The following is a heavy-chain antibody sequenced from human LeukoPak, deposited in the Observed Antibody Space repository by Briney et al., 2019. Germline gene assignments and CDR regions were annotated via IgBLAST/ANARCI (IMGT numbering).Heavy chain of an antibody. CDR3: ARAVGPTTYWGFDY. D-gene: IGHD1-26*01. J-gene: IGHJ4*02. Sequence: PSETLSLTCVVYGGAFSGYYWSWLRQPPGKGLEWIGEINHRGSTNYNPSLKSRVSISVDTSKNQFSLKLTSVTAADTAVYYCARAVGPTTYWGFDYWGRGTLVTVSS. CDR2: INHRGST. V-gene: IGHV4-34*01. CDR1: GGAFSGYY.